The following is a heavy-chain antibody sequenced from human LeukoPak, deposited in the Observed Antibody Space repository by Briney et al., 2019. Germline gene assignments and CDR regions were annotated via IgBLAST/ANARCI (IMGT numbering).Heavy chain of an antibody. V-gene: IGHV4-61*01. CDR3: ARGNYYDSSGFGYPTHYFDY. D-gene: IGHD3-22*01. Sequence: SETLSLTCTVSGGSISSSSYYWSWIRQPPGKGLEWIGYIYYSGSTNYNPSLKSRVTISVDTSKNQFSLKLSSVTAADTAVYYCARGNYYDSSGFGYPTHYFDYWGQGTLVTVSS. CDR1: GGSISSSSYY. J-gene: IGHJ4*02. CDR2: IYYSGST.